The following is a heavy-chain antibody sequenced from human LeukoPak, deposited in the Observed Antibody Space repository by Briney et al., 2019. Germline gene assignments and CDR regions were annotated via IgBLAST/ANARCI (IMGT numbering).Heavy chain of an antibody. D-gene: IGHD3-9*01. V-gene: IGHV4-59*12. CDR3: ARVIPDYDILTGSRGGGRAMDV. Sequence: PSETLSLTCTVSGGSISSYYWSWIRQPPGKGLEWIGYIYYSGSTNYNPSLKSRVTISVDTSKNQFSLKLSSVTAADTAVYYCARVIPDYDILTGSRGGGRAMDVWGQGTTVTVSS. J-gene: IGHJ6*02. CDR1: GGSISSYY. CDR2: IYYSGST.